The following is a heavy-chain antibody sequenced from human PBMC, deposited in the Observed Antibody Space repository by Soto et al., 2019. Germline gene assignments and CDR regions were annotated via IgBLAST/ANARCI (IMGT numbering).Heavy chain of an antibody. V-gene: IGHV5-10-1*01. Sequence: GESLKISCKGSGYSFTSYWISWVRQMPGRGVEWVGRIDPSDSYTNYSAGFQGHVTVAADKAIIAAYMQWTSLTASDTAMYYCARLGSNMDYGIDVWGQGTTVTVS. J-gene: IGHJ6*02. CDR3: ARLGSNMDYGIDV. D-gene: IGHD2-15*01. CDR1: GYSFTSYW. CDR2: IDPSDSYT.